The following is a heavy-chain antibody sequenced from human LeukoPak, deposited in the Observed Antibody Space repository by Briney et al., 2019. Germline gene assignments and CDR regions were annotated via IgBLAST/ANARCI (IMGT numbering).Heavy chain of an antibody. D-gene: IGHD3-22*01. V-gene: IGHV4-4*07. CDR3: ARLHYYDSSGYSNAFDI. Sequence: SETLSLTCTVSGGSISSYYWSWIRQPAGKGLEWIGRIYTSGSTNYNPSLKSRVTMSVDTSKNQFSLKLSSVTAADTAVYYCARLHYYDSSGYSNAFDIWGQGTMVTVSS. J-gene: IGHJ3*02. CDR1: GGSISSYY. CDR2: IYTSGST.